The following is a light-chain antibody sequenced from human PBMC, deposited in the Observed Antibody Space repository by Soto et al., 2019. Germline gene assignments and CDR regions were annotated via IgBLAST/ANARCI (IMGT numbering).Light chain of an antibody. J-gene: IGKJ4*01. CDR1: ESVGSN. CDR2: GAS. CDR3: QKYNDWPLT. Sequence: EIVITQSPPTLSVTPGERATLSCRASESVGSNLAWYQQKPGQSPRLLIQGASTRATDIPARISGSGSGTEFTLSISSLQSEDFAVYHGQKYNDWPLTTGGPAKVDI. V-gene: IGKV3-15*01.